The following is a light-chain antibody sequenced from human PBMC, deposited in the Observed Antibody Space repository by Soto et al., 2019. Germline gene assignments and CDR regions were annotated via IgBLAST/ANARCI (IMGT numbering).Light chain of an antibody. CDR1: SSDVGGYNY. V-gene: IGLV2-8*01. Sequence: QSALTQPPSASGSPEQSVAISCTGTSSDVGGYNYVSWYQQHPGKAPKLMIYEVNKRPSGVPDRFSGSKSGNTASLTVSGLQAEDEADYYCSSYAGNSNVFGTGTKVTVL. CDR3: SSYAGNSNV. J-gene: IGLJ1*01. CDR2: EVN.